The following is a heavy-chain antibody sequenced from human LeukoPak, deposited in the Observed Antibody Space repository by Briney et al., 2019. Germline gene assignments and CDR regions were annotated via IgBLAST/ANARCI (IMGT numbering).Heavy chain of an antibody. D-gene: IGHD3-22*01. CDR1: GGSISGDY. Sequence: PSVTLSLTCTVSGGSISGDYWSWIRQPPGKELEWIGYIYYSGSTNYNPSLKGRVTISVDTSKNQFSLKLSSVTAADTAVYFCARDPGDSRGYSTGSFDYWGQGTLVTVSS. V-gene: IGHV4-59*01. J-gene: IGHJ4*02. CDR2: IYYSGST. CDR3: ARDPGDSRGYSTGSFDY.